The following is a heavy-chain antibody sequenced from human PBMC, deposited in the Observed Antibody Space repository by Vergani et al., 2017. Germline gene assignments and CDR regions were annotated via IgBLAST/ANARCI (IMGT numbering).Heavy chain of an antibody. Sequence: EVQLLESGGRLVQPGGSLRLSCVASGFAFSRYAMSWVRQAPGKGLEWVSGLTASGSGISYADSVRGRFTISRDNSKNSLYLQMNSLRAEDTAVYHCARPSAPGDYDALDIWGQGTMVTVSS. CDR2: LTASGSGI. CDR3: ARPSAPGDYDALDI. J-gene: IGHJ3*02. CDR1: GFAFSRYA. D-gene: IGHD4-17*01. V-gene: IGHV3-23*01.